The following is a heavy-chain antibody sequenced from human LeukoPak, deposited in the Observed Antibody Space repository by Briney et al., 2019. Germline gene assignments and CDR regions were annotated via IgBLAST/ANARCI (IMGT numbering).Heavy chain of an antibody. CDR2: ISASGSTI. D-gene: IGHD6-19*01. CDR1: GFTFSDYH. Sequence: GGSLRLSCAASGFTFSDYHMTWIRQAPGKGLERVSYISASGSTIYYTDSVKGRFTISRDNAKNSLYLQMNSLRAEDTAVYYCARDLSGGTGWYFAYWGQGTLVTVSS. J-gene: IGHJ4*02. CDR3: ARDLSGGTGWYFAY. V-gene: IGHV3-11*01.